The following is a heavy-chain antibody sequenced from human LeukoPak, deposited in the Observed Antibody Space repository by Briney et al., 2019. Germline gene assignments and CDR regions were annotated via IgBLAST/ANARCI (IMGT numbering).Heavy chain of an antibody. V-gene: IGHV3-74*01. CDR2: INTNGYST. Sequence: GGSLRLSCAASGFTFSGYRMHWVRQAPGKGLVWVSRINTNGYSTSYADSVKGRFTISRDNAKNTLYLQMNSLRAEDTAMYYCAREYSGIWGQGTLVTVSS. D-gene: IGHD5-12*01. CDR3: AREYSGI. CDR1: GFTFSGYR. J-gene: IGHJ4*02.